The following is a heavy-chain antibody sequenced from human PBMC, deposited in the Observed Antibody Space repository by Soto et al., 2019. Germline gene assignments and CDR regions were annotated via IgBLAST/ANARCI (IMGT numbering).Heavy chain of an antibody. CDR2: INAGNGNT. D-gene: IGHD6-19*01. Sequence: GASVKVSAKASGYTFTSYAMHWVRQAPGQRLEWMGWINAGNGNTKYSQKFQGRVTITRDTSASTAYMELSSLRSEDTAVYYCARDQVSSGWYIGSLDAFDIWGQGTMVTVSS. J-gene: IGHJ3*02. CDR3: ARDQVSSGWYIGSLDAFDI. V-gene: IGHV1-3*01. CDR1: GYTFTSYA.